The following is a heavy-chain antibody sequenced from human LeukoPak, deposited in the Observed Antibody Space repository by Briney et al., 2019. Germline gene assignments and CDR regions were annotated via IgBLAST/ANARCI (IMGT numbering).Heavy chain of an antibody. V-gene: IGHV4-59*01. CDR2: IHYTGSS. CDR3: ATGSPSPFGP. Sequence: SETLSLTCIVSGDSSSSYYWSWIRQPPGKGLEWIGYIHYTGSSNYNPFLKSRVTMSLDTTKNQFSLNLTSVTAAHTAVHYCATGSPSPFGPWGQGILVTVSS. CDR1: GDSSSSYY. J-gene: IGHJ5*02. D-gene: IGHD2-15*01.